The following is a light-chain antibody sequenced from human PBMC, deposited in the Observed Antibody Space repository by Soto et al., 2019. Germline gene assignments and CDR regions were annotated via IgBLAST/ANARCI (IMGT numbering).Light chain of an antibody. CDR3: QQYGTYCT. CDR2: QAS. Sequence: IPMTRSPSILSASVGDRVTITCRASQSISTSMAWYQQKPGKAPKLLIYQASSVENGVPSRFSGSGSGTEFTLIISSLQPDDCATYYCQQYGTYCTFGQGTKVEIK. V-gene: IGKV1-5*03. CDR1: QSISTS. J-gene: IGKJ2*02.